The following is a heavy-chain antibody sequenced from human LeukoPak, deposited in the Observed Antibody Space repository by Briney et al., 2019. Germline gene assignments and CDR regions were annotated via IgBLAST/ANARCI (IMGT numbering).Heavy chain of an antibody. CDR1: GFTFSSYS. V-gene: IGHV3-48*04. Sequence: GGSLRLSCAASGFTFSSYSMNWVRQAPGKGLEWVSYISSSSSTIYYADSVKGRFTISRDNSKNSLYLQMNSLRTEDTTLYYCAKDTLTTVTTRVYDAFDIWGQGTMVTVSS. D-gene: IGHD4-17*01. CDR3: AKDTLTTVTTRVYDAFDI. CDR2: ISSSSSTI. J-gene: IGHJ3*02.